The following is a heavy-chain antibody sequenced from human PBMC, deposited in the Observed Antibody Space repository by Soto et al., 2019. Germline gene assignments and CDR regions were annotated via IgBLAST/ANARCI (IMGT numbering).Heavy chain of an antibody. CDR2: INAGNGNT. J-gene: IGHJ4*02. Sequence: ASVKVSCKASGYTFTSYAMHWVRQAPGQRLEWMGWINAGNGNTKYSQKFQGRVTITRDTSASTAYMELSSLRSEDTAVYYCATTTQNYDILTGYYLGPFDYWGQGTLVTVSS. CDR1: GYTFTSYA. CDR3: ATTTQNYDILTGYYLGPFDY. D-gene: IGHD3-9*01. V-gene: IGHV1-3*01.